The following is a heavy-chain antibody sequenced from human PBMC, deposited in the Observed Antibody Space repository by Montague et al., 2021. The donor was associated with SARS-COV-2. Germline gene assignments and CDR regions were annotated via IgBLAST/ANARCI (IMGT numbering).Heavy chain of an antibody. CDR3: GRHPHYVGFNGPPDF. J-gene: IGHJ4*01. CDR1: GVSVTDYY. D-gene: IGHD5-24*01. CDR2: VLYNKGT. Sequence: SETLSLTCTVSGVSVTDYYWSWIRQPPGKGLEWVGDVLYNKGTNFNPSLKSRVAISVDTSKNQFSLRLTSVTAADTAFYYCGRHPHYVGFNGPPDFWDHGTLATVSS. V-gene: IGHV4-59*08.